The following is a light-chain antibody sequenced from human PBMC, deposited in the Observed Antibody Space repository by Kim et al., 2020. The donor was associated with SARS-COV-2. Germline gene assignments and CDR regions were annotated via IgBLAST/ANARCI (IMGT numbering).Light chain of an antibody. V-gene: IGKV2-29*02. CDR1: QSLLHSDGKTY. Sequence: QPASSSCKSSQSLLHSDGKTYLYWYLQKPGQSPQLLIQEVSSRVSGVPDRFSGSGSETDFTLKISRVEAEDVGVYYCTPGIHPLTFGGGTKVDIK. CDR3: TPGIHPLT. CDR2: EVS. J-gene: IGKJ4*01.